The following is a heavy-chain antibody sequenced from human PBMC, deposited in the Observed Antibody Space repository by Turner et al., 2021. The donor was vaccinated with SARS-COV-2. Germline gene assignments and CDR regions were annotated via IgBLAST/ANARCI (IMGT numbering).Heavy chain of an antibody. J-gene: IGHJ4*02. CDR1: GFTFDDYA. V-gene: IGHV3-9*01. D-gene: IGHD6-6*01. CDR2: ISWNSGSI. CDR3: AKDRGGEQLVRLFDY. Sequence: EVQLVESGGGLVQPGRSLRLSRAASGFTFDDYAMHWVRQAPGKGLEWVSGISWNSGSIGYADSVKGRFTISRDNAKNSLYLQMNSLRAEDTALYYCAKDRGGEQLVRLFDYWGQGTLVTVSS.